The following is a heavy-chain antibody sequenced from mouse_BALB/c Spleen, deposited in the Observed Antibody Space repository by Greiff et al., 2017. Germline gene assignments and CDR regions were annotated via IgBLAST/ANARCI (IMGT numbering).Heavy chain of an antibody. CDR2: IRSKSNNYAT. D-gene: IGHD2-1*01. CDR3: VSYYGNPYYAMDY. V-gene: IGHV10-1*02. CDR1: GFTFNTYA. J-gene: IGHJ4*01. Sequence: EVQLVESGGGLVQPKGSLKLSCAASGFTFNTYAMNWVRQAPGKGLEWVARIRSKSNNYATYYADSVKDRFTISRDDSQSMLYLQMNNLKTEDTAMYYCVSYYGNPYYAMDYWGQGTSVTVSS.